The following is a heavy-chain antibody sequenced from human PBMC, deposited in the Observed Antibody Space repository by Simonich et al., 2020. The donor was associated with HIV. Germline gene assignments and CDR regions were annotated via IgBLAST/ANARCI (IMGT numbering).Heavy chain of an antibody. D-gene: IGHD2-2*01. V-gene: IGHV3-21*01. CDR2: SSSSSSYI. J-gene: IGHJ4*02. CDR3: ARDGRKGSSTSCSDY. Sequence: EVQLVESGGGLVKPGGSLRLSCAASGFTFSSYSMNWVRQAPGKGLEWVSSSSSSSSYIYYADSVKGRVTISREHAKNSLYLQMNSRRAEVTAVYYCARDGRKGSSTSCSDYWGQGTLVTVSS. CDR1: GFTFSSYS.